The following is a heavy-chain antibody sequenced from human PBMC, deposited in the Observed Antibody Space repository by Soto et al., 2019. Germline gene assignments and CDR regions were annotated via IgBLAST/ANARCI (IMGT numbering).Heavy chain of an antibody. CDR2: ISFDGNIK. CDR3: ATDSPPHRRYCSTSNCHSTWFDP. Sequence: QERLVESGGGVVQPGRSLRLSCAASGFSFSTYGMHWFRQAPGKGREWLAVISFDGNIKSYADSVKGRFTISRDNSNNTLSLQMYSLRAADTAVYYCATDSPPHRRYCSTSNCHSTWFDPWGQGTLVTVSS. J-gene: IGHJ5*02. CDR1: GFSFSTYG. V-gene: IGHV3-30*03. D-gene: IGHD2-2*01.